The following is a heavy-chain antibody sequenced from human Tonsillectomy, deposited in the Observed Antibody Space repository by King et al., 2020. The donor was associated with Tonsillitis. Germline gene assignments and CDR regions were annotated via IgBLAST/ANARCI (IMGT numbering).Heavy chain of an antibody. CDR3: ARDPTVTTFEFVY. CDR1: GFTFSSYA. J-gene: IGHJ4*02. Sequence: VQLVESGGGVVQPGKSLRLSCAASGFTFSSYAMHWVRQAPGKGLEWVALISYDGNNKYYADSVKGRFTISRDNSKNTLYLQMNSLRAEDTAVYYCARDPTVTTFEFVYWGQGTLVTVSS. D-gene: IGHD4-17*01. V-gene: IGHV3-30*04. CDR2: ISYDGNNK.